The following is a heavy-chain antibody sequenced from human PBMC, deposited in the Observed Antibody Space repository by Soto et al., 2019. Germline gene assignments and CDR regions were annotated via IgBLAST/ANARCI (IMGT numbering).Heavy chain of an antibody. Sequence: PGESLKISCQGSGYSFTSYWISWVRQMPGKGLEWMGRIDPSDSYTNYSPSFQGHVTISADKSISTAYLQWSSLKASDTAMYYCARHPGYSYGNYGMDVWGQGTTVTVSS. D-gene: IGHD5-18*01. CDR1: GYSFTSYW. CDR2: IDPSDSYT. V-gene: IGHV5-10-1*01. CDR3: ARHPGYSYGNYGMDV. J-gene: IGHJ6*02.